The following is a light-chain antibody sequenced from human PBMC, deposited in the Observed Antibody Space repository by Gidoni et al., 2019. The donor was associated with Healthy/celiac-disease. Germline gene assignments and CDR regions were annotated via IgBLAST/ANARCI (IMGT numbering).Light chain of an antibody. V-gene: IGKV1-27*01. CDR1: QGISNY. CDR3: QKYNSAPRT. CDR2: AAS. J-gene: IGKJ1*01. Sequence: DIHMTQSPSSLSASVGDRVTITFRARQGISNYLAWYQQKPGKVPKLLIYAASTWQSGVPSRFSGSGSGTDFTLTISSLQPEDVATYYCQKYNSAPRTFGQGTKLEIK.